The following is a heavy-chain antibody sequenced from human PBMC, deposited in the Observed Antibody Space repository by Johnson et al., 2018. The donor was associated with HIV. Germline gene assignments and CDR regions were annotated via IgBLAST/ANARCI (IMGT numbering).Heavy chain of an antibody. J-gene: IGHJ3*02. Sequence: EQLVESGGGVVQPGRSLRLSCAASGFTFSSYWMHWVRQGPGKGLVWVSRINSDGSSTSHADSVKGRFTISRDNAKNTLYLQMNSLRAEDTAVYYCARAGDADAFDIWGQVTMVTVSS. V-gene: IGHV3-74*02. CDR3: ARAGDADAFDI. CDR1: GFTFSSYW. D-gene: IGHD3-10*01. CDR2: INSDGSST.